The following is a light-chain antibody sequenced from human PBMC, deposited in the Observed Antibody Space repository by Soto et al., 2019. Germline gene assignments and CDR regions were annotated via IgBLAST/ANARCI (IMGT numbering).Light chain of an antibody. Sequence: QSVLTQPASVSGSPGQSITISCTGTSSDVGSYNLVSWYQQHPGKAPKLMIYDVATRPSGVSNRFSGSKSGSTASLIISRLQTEDEADYYCVSFTSSTTYVFGSGTKLTVL. CDR2: DVA. J-gene: IGLJ1*01. CDR1: SSDVGSYNL. V-gene: IGLV2-14*02. CDR3: VSFTSSTTYV.